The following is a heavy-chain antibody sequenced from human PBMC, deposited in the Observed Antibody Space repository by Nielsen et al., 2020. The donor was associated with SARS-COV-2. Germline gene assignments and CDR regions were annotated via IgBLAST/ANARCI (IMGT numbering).Heavy chain of an antibody. CDR1: GFIFSSYA. Sequence: GGSLRLSCAASGFIFSSYAMSWVRQAPGKGLEWVSVIYSGGSTYYADSVKGRFTISRDNSKNTLYLQMNSLRAEDTAVYYCASYSGSYYVGAFDIWGQGTMVTVSS. CDR2: IYSGGST. V-gene: IGHV3-53*01. J-gene: IGHJ3*02. D-gene: IGHD1-26*01. CDR3: ASYSGSYYVGAFDI.